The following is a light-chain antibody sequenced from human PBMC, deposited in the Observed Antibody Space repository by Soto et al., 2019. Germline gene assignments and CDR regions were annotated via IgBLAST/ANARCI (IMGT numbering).Light chain of an antibody. CDR3: SSYTSSSTYV. Sequence: QSVLTQPRSLSGSPGQSVTISCTGTSGDVGGYNYVAWYQQRAGEAPELMIYDVTKRPSGVPDRFSGSKSGNTASLTISGLQAEDEADYYCSSYTSSSTYVFGTGTKVTV. CDR2: DVT. J-gene: IGLJ1*01. CDR1: SGDVGGYNY. V-gene: IGLV2-11*01.